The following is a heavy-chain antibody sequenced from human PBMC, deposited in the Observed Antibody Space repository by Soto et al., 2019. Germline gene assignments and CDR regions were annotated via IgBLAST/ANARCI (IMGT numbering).Heavy chain of an antibody. J-gene: IGHJ4*02. D-gene: IGHD1-26*01. CDR2: IRGSGGRT. CDR3: AKGEEVLDY. Sequence: GRSLRRSCVVSGLTFMIYAMNWVRQAPGKGLEWVSSIRGSGGRTNYADSVKGRFTISRDNSKNTLYVQMNSLRVEDTAVYYCAKGEEVLDYWGQGTRVTVSS. CDR1: GLTFMIYA. V-gene: IGHV3-23*01.